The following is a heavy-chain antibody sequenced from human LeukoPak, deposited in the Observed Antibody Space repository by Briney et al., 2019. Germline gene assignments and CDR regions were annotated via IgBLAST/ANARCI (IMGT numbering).Heavy chain of an antibody. V-gene: IGHV1-2*02. CDR2: INPNSGGT. CDR1: GYTFTGYY. Sequence: ASVKVSCKASGYTFTGYYMHWVRQAPGQGLEWMGWINPNSGGTNYAQKFQGRVTMTRDTSISTAYMELSRLRSDDTAVYYCASPSRGCSSTSCYRPGDYWGQGTLVTVSS. J-gene: IGHJ4*02. D-gene: IGHD2-2*01. CDR3: ASPSRGCSSTSCYRPGDY.